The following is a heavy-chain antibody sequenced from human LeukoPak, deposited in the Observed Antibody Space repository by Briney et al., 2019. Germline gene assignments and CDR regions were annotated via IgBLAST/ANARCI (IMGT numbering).Heavy chain of an antibody. V-gene: IGHV3-23*01. D-gene: IGHD1-7*01. CDR3: ARDSGNYLDAFDI. Sequence: PGGSLRLSCAGSGFIFSSYGMSWVRQGPGKGLEWISTISGSGGGTSYADSVKARFTISRDNSKSTLYLQMNSLRAEDTAVYYCARDSGNYLDAFDIWGQGTMVTVSS. CDR2: ISGSGGGT. J-gene: IGHJ3*02. CDR1: GFIFSSYG.